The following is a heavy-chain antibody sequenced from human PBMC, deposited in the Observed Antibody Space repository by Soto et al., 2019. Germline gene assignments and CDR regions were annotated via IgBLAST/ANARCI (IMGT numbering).Heavy chain of an antibody. CDR3: ARDLYYDSSGYYGDFDY. Sequence: PGGSLRLSCAASGFTFSSYWMSWVRQAPGKGLEWVANIKQDGSEKYYVDSVKGRFTISRDNAKNSLYLQMNSLRAEDTAVYYCARDLYYDSSGYYGDFDYWGQGTLVTVSS. V-gene: IGHV3-7*01. CDR2: IKQDGSEK. D-gene: IGHD3-22*01. J-gene: IGHJ4*02. CDR1: GFTFSSYW.